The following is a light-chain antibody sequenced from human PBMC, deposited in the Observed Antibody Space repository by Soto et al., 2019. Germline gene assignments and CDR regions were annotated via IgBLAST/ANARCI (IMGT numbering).Light chain of an antibody. CDR3: QQRDNWAPTGT. Sequence: EIVLTQSPGTLSLSPGEGGTLSCRASQTVISNSLAWYQQKPGQPPRLLIHRAYNRAAGIPARFSGSGSGTNLTLTTRSLGRVDFAVYYCQQRDNWAPTGTFGQGTKVDIK. V-gene: IGKV3-11*01. CDR1: QTVISNS. J-gene: IGKJ1*01. CDR2: RAY.